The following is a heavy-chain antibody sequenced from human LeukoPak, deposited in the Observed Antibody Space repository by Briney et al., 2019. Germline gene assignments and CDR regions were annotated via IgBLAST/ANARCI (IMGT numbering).Heavy chain of an antibody. CDR2: TYYRSKWYN. Sequence: SQTLSLTCAISGDSVSSNSAAWNWIRQFPSRGLEWLGRTYYRSKWYNDYAVSVKSRITINPDTSKNQFSLQLNSVTPEDTAVYYCARSAMVRGGAHWFDPWGQGTLVTVSS. D-gene: IGHD3-10*01. V-gene: IGHV6-1*01. J-gene: IGHJ5*02. CDR3: ARSAMVRGGAHWFDP. CDR1: GDSVSSNSAA.